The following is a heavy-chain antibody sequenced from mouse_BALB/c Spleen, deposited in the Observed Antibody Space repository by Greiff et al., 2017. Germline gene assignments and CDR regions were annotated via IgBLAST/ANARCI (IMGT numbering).Heavy chain of an antibody. D-gene: IGHD1-1*01. Sequence: EVMLVESGGGLVQPGGSLKLSCAASGFTFSSYTMSWVRQTQEKRLEWVAYISNGGGSTYYPDTVKGRFTISRDNAKNTLYLQMSSLKSEDTAMYYCARQRSLRSYAMDYWGQGTSVTVSS. CDR1: GFTFSSYT. V-gene: IGHV5-12-2*01. CDR2: ISNGGGST. CDR3: ARQRSLRSYAMDY. J-gene: IGHJ4*01.